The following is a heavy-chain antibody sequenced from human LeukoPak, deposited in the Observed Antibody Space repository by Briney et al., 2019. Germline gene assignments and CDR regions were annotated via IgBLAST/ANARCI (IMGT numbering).Heavy chain of an antibody. CDR1: GFTFSSYS. J-gene: IGHJ4*02. CDR2: ISSSSSTI. D-gene: IGHD3-3*01. V-gene: IGHV3-48*01. CDR3: ARDHYDFWSGYYPDYYFDY. Sequence: GGSLRLSCAASGFTFSSYSMKWVRQAPGKGLEWVSYISSSSSTIYYADSVKGRFTISRDNAKNSLYLQMNSLRAEDTAVYYCARDHYDFWSGYYPDYYFDYWGQGTLVTVSS.